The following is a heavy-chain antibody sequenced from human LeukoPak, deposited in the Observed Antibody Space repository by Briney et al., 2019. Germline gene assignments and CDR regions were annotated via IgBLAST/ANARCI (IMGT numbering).Heavy chain of an antibody. CDR3: ARGTWYYFDY. D-gene: IGHD2-8*01. Sequence: SGTLSLTCAVSGGSISSSNWWSWVRQPPGKGLEWIGEIFHSGSTNYNPSLKSRVTISVDKSNNQFSLKLSSVTAADTAVYYCARGTWYYFDYWGQGTLVTVSS. CDR2: IFHSGST. CDR1: GGSISSSNW. J-gene: IGHJ4*02. V-gene: IGHV4-4*02.